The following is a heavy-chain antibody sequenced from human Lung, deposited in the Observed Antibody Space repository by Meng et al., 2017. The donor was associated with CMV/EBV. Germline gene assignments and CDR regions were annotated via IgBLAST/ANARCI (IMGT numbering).Heavy chain of an antibody. CDR1: GFTFSSYA. D-gene: IGHD3-3*01. Sequence: GGSXRLXCAASGFTFSSYAMHWDRQAPGKGLEWVAVISYDGSNKYYADSVKGRFTISRDNSKNTLYLQMNSLRAEDTAVYYCARELRFLEWLLPTSYYYYGMDVWXQGTTVTVSS. V-gene: IGHV3-30-3*01. CDR2: ISYDGSNK. CDR3: ARELRFLEWLLPTSYYYYGMDV. J-gene: IGHJ6*02.